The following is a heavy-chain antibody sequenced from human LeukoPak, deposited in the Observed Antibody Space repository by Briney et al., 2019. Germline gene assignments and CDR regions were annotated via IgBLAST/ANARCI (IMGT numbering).Heavy chain of an antibody. CDR3: ARGRADAAVAGNFDY. D-gene: IGHD6-19*01. CDR1: GASIISYY. J-gene: IGHJ4*02. CDR2: IYYSGGA. V-gene: IGHV4-59*01. Sequence: PSETLSLTCTVSGASIISYYWSWIRQPPGKGLERIGYIYYSGGANYNPSLKGRATVSLDTSKNQFFLNLASVAAADSAVYYCARGRADAAVAGNFDYWGQGTLVTVSS.